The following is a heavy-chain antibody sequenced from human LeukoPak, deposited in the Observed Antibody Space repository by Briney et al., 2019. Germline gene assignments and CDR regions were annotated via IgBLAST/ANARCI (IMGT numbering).Heavy chain of an antibody. CDR2: IYSGGST. D-gene: IGHD6-13*01. CDR1: GFTFRSYS. CDR3: ARGGPAAGRFDY. Sequence: GGSLRLSCAASGFTFRSYSMNWVRQAPGKGLEWVSVIYSGGSTYYADSVKGRFTISRDNSKNTLYLQMNSLRAEDTAVYYCARGGPAAGRFDYWGQGTLVTVSS. J-gene: IGHJ4*02. V-gene: IGHV3-66*01.